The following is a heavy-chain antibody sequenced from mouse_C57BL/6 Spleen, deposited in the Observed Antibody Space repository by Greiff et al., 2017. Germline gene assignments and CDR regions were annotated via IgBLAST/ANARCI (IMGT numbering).Heavy chain of an antibody. CDR3: ARGYGSSLAWFAY. CDR1: GFNIKNSY. V-gene: IGHV14-3*01. J-gene: IGHJ3*01. Sequence: VQLQQSVAELVRPGASVKLSCTASGFNIKNSYMHWVKQRPEQGLEWIGRIAPANGNTKYAPKFQGKATITSDTSSNTAYLQLSSLTSEDTAIYYCARGYGSSLAWFAYWGQGTLVTVSA. CDR2: IAPANGNT. D-gene: IGHD1-1*01.